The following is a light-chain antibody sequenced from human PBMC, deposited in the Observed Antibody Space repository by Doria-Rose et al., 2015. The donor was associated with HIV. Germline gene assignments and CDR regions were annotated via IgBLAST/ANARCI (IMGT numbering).Light chain of an antibody. CDR1: QDINNY. Sequence: TITCRASQDINNYLAWYQQKRGDPPKLLIYSASTLHSGVPSRFSGSGSGTEFTLTITRLQPDDFATYFCQKSNTAPRTFGQGTRVEIK. CDR3: QKSNTAPRT. J-gene: IGKJ1*01. V-gene: IGKV1-27*01. CDR2: SAS.